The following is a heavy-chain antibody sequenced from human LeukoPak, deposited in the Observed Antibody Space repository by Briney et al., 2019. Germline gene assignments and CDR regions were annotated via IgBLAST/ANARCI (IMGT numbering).Heavy chain of an antibody. Sequence: PGGSLRLSCAASGFTFDDYAMHWVRQAPGKGLEWVSGISWNSGRIGYADSVKGRFTISRDNAKNSLYLEMNSLRDDDTALYYCAKGRVGYYDSSGYIDAFDIWGQGTMVTVSS. CDR1: GFTFDDYA. CDR3: AKGRVGYYDSSGYIDAFDI. CDR2: ISWNSGRI. J-gene: IGHJ3*02. V-gene: IGHV3-9*01. D-gene: IGHD3-22*01.